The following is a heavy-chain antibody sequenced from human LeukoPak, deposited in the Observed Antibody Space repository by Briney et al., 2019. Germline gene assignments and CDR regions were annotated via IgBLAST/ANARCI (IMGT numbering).Heavy chain of an antibody. V-gene: IGHV3-23*01. Sequence: PGGSLRLSCAASGFTFSSYAMSWVRQAPGKGLEWVSAISGSGGSTYYADSVKGRFTISRDNAKNSLYLQMNSLRAEDTAVYYCATRNSSSWYRVGEYVYWGQGTLVTVSS. CDR1: GFTFSSYA. CDR2: ISGSGGST. D-gene: IGHD6-13*01. J-gene: IGHJ4*02. CDR3: ATRNSSSWYRVGEYVY.